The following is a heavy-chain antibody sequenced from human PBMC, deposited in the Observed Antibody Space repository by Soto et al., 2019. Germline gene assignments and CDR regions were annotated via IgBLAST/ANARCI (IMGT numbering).Heavy chain of an antibody. CDR3: ARGLYYDILTGPKYAEY. CDR2: INTYNGNT. D-gene: IGHD3-9*01. Sequence: QVQLVQSGAEVKKPGASVKVSCKASGYTFTSYGISWVRQAPGQGLEWMGWINTYNGNTNDAQKLQVRVTMTTDTATRTAYRELRRLRSDYTAVYYCARGLYYDILTGPKYAEYWGQGILVTVSS. J-gene: IGHJ4*02. CDR1: GYTFTSYG. V-gene: IGHV1-18*01.